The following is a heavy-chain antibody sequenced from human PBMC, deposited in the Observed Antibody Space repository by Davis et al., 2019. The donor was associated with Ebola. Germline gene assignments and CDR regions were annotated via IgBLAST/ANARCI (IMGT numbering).Heavy chain of an antibody. CDR3: AGSYYPDIGYFDY. J-gene: IGHJ4*02. D-gene: IGHD1-26*01. CDR1: GYTFTSYD. Sequence: ASVKVSCKASGYTFTSYDINWVRQATGQGLEWMGWMNPNSGNTGYAQKFQGRVTITADESTSTAYMELSSLRSEDTAVYYCAGSYYPDIGYFDYWGQGTLVTVSS. V-gene: IGHV1-8*03. CDR2: MNPNSGNT.